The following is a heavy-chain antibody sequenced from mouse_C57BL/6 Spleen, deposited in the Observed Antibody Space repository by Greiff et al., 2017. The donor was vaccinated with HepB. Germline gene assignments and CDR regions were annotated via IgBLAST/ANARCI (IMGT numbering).Heavy chain of an antibody. J-gene: IGHJ2*01. CDR1: GYTFTSYW. CDR2: IDPSDSYT. Sequence: VQLQQPGAELVKPGASVKLSCKASGYTFTSYWMQWVKQRPGQGLEWIGEIDPSDSYTNYNQKFKGKATLTVDTSSSTAYMQLSSLTSEDSAVYYCARRWDWDVGDYWGQGTTLTVSS. D-gene: IGHD4-1*01. CDR3: ARRWDWDVGDY. V-gene: IGHV1-50*01.